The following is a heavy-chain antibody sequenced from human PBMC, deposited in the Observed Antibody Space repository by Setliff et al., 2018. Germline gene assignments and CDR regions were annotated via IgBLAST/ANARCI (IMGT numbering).Heavy chain of an antibody. CDR1: GFTFGGSA. CDR2: IWGDGGTK. D-gene: IGHD2-15*01. Sequence: PGGSLRLSCASSGFTFGGSAMHWVRQAPGKGLEWVAVIWGDGGTKYHAESVKGRFTISRDNSKNTLNLQMNNLRVEDTAVYYCARTCSGSGCYAGLESWGQGTPVTVSS. CDR3: ARTCSGSGCYAGLES. V-gene: IGHV3-33*03. J-gene: IGHJ4*02.